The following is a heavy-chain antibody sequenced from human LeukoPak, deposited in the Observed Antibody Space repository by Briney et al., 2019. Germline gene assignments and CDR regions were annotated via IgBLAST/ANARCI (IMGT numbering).Heavy chain of an antibody. V-gene: IGHV4-30-2*01. CDR1: GGSISSGGYS. CDR3: ARGYGDYFVGAFDI. Sequence: SQTLSLTCAVSGGSISSGGYSWSWIRQPPGKGLEWIGYIYRSGSTYYNPSLKSRVTISVDRSKNQFSLKLSSVTAADTAVYYCARGYGDYFVGAFDIWGQGTMVTVSS. D-gene: IGHD4-17*01. CDR2: IYRSGST. J-gene: IGHJ3*02.